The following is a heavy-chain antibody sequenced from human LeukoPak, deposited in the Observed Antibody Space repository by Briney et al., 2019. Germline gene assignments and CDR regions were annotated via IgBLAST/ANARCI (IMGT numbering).Heavy chain of an antibody. CDR1: GGSFSGYY. D-gene: IGHD6-6*01. CDR3: ARRRQYDSSLFWNFDL. V-gene: IGHV4-34*01. Sequence: SETLSLTCAVYGGSFSGYYWSWIRQSPGKGREWIGEINHSGSTNYNPSLKSRLTISVDTSKNQFSLKLNSVTDADTAVYYCARRRQYDSSLFWNFDLWGRGTLVTVSS. J-gene: IGHJ2*01. CDR2: INHSGST.